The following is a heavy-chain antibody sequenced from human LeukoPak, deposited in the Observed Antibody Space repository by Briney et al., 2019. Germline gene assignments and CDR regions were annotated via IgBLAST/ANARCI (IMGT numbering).Heavy chain of an antibody. D-gene: IGHD4-11*01. CDR3: AKDGTTTVTFDY. Sequence: GGSLKLSCAASGFTFSSYAMSWVRQAPGKGLEWVSVISGSGGSTYYRDSVRGRFTISRDNSKNTLYLQMNSLTAGDTAVYYCAKDGTTTVTFDYWGQGTLVTVSS. J-gene: IGHJ4*02. V-gene: IGHV3-23*01. CDR1: GFTFSSYA. CDR2: ISGSGGST.